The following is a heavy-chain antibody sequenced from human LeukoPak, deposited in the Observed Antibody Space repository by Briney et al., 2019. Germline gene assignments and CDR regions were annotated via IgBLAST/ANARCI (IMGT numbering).Heavy chain of an antibody. Sequence: PGGSLRLSCAASGFMLSSFPMHWVRQAPGRGLEWVAVLSYDGSNRYYADSVKGRFTISRDNSKNTLYLQMNSLRAEDTAVYYCAKDASTVTLHADYWGQGTLVTVSS. CDR3: AKDASTVTLHADY. V-gene: IGHV3-30*04. CDR1: GFMLSSFP. D-gene: IGHD4-17*01. J-gene: IGHJ4*02. CDR2: LSYDGSNR.